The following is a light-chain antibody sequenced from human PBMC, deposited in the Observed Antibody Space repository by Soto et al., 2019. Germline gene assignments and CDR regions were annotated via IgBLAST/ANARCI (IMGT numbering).Light chain of an antibody. Sequence: QSVLTQPPSASGTPGQRVTISCSGSNSNVGSNTVHWYQQPPGTAPKVMIYEVSNRPSGVPDRFSGSKSGNTASLTISGLQAEDEADYYCSLYTSSSTYVFGTGTKVTVL. CDR1: NSNVGSNT. J-gene: IGLJ1*01. V-gene: IGLV2-18*01. CDR3: SLYTSSSTYV. CDR2: EVS.